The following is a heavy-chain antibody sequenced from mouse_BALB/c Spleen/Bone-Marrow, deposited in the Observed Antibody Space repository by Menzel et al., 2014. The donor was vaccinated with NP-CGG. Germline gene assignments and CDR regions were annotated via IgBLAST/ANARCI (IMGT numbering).Heavy chain of an antibody. CDR2: INPGSGGT. J-gene: IGHJ2*01. V-gene: IGHV1-54*03. D-gene: IGHD2-2*01. CDR1: GYAFTNYL. CDR3: ARGGHGSY. Sequence: QVQLQLSGAELVRPGTSVKVSCKASGYAFTNYLIEWVKQRPGQGLEWIGVINPGSGGTNYNEKFKGKATLTADNSSNTAYMHLSSLTSDDSAVYFCARGGHGSYWGQGTTLTVSS.